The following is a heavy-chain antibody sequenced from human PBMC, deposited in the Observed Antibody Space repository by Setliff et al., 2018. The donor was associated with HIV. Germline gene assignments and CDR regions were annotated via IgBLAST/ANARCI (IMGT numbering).Heavy chain of an antibody. CDR1: GYSFTGYY. CDR3: ARDNRTGYSGGWPLDY. CDR2: INPNTGGT. J-gene: IGHJ4*02. D-gene: IGHD5-12*01. V-gene: IGHV1-2*02. Sequence: GASVKVSCKASGYSFTGYYMHWVRQTPGQGLEWVGWINPNTGGTQYAQRFQGRVTVTRDTPYTTVYMEMKSLRSDDTAIYYCARDNRTGYSGGWPLDYWGQGTLVTAPQ.